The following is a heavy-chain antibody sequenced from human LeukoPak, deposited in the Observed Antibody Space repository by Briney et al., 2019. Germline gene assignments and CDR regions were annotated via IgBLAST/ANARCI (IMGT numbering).Heavy chain of an antibody. D-gene: IGHD3-22*01. Sequence: GGSLRLSCAASGFTFDDYVMHWVRQAPGKGLEWVSLISGDGGSTYYADSVKGRFTISRDNAKNSLYLQMNSLRDEDTAVYYCARDTRPDDTNDYWGQGTLVTVSS. CDR2: ISGDGGST. CDR3: ARDTRPDDTNDY. J-gene: IGHJ4*02. V-gene: IGHV3-43*02. CDR1: GFTFDDYV.